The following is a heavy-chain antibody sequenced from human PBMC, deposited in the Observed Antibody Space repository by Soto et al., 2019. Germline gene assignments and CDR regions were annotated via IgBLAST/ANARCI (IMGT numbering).Heavy chain of an antibody. Sequence: QVQLQESGPGLVKPSETLSLTCTVSGGSISSYYWSWIRQPPGKGLEWIGYIYYSGRNNYNPSLKSRVTISVDTSKNQFSLKLSSVTAADTAVYYCARRYGPGFDYWGQGTLVTVSS. V-gene: IGHV4-59*08. CDR1: GGSISSYY. CDR2: IYYSGRN. J-gene: IGHJ4*02. D-gene: IGHD4-17*01. CDR3: ARRYGPGFDY.